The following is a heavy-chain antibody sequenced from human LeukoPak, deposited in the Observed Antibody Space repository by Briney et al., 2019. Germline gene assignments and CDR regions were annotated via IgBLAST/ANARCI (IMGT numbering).Heavy chain of an antibody. V-gene: IGHV4-59*08. Sequence: SETLSLTCTVSGGSISGYYWSWIRQPPGKGLEWIGYIYYSGSTNYNPSLKSRVTISVDTSKNQFSLKLSSVTAADTAVYYCARQGGTTMMDVWGQGTTVTVSS. CDR1: GGSISGYY. D-gene: IGHD1-26*01. J-gene: IGHJ6*02. CDR2: IYYSGST. CDR3: ARQGGTTMMDV.